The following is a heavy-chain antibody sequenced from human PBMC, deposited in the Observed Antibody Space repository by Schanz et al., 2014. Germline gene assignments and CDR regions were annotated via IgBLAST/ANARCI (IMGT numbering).Heavy chain of an antibody. CDR3: ARGGARRFPVVPDAIQGLRGHYYYYYLDV. J-gene: IGHJ6*03. D-gene: IGHD2-2*02. V-gene: IGHV4-39*01. CDR1: GGSISSSNYY. CDR2: IYYSGST. Sequence: QLQLQESGPGLVKPSETLSLTCTVSGGSISSSNYYWGWIRQPPGKGLEWIESIYYSGSTYYNPSLKGRLTTPVDTTKNQFSRKQTSVTAADTAVYYCARGGARRFPVVPDAIQGLRGHYYYYYLDVWGKGTTVTASS.